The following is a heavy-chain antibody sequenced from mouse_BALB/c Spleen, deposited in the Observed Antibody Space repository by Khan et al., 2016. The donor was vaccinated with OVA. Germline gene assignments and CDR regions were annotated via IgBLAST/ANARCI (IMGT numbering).Heavy chain of an antibody. V-gene: IGHV2-9*02. Sequence: QVQLKESGPGLVAPSQSLSITCTVSGFSLTSHGVHWVRQPPGKGLEWLGVIWAGGSTNYNSALMSRLSISKDSSKSQVFLKMNRLQTDDTAIYYCARNREPDYFDYWGQGTTLTVSS. J-gene: IGHJ2*01. CDR3: ARNREPDYFDY. CDR2: IWAGGST. CDR1: GFSLTSHG.